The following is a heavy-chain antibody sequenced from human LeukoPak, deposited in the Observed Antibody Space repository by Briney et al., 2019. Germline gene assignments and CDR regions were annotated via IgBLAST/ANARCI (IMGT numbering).Heavy chain of an antibody. CDR1: GGSISSYY. CDR3: ARADRYYYDSSGYLAWFDP. D-gene: IGHD3-22*01. Sequence: SETLSLTCTVSGGSISSYYWSWIRQPPGKGLEWIGYIYYSGSTNYNPSLESRVTISVDTSKNQFSLKLSSVTAADTAVYYCARADRYYYDSSGYLAWFDPWGQGTLVTVSS. CDR2: IYYSGST. J-gene: IGHJ5*02. V-gene: IGHV4-59*01.